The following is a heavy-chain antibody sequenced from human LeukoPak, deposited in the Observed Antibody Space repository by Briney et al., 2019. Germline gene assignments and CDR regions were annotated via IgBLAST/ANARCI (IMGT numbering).Heavy chain of an antibody. CDR3: ARLAVAGTLLRGDYYYYGMDV. V-gene: IGHV1-2*02. Sequence: ASVKVSCKASGYTFTGYYMHWVRQAPGQGLEWMGWINPNSGGTNYAQKFQGRVTMTRDTSISTAYMELSRLRSDDTAVYYCARLAVAGTLLRGDYYYYGMDVWGQGTTVTVSS. CDR1: GYTFTGYY. D-gene: IGHD6-19*01. CDR2: INPNSGGT. J-gene: IGHJ6*02.